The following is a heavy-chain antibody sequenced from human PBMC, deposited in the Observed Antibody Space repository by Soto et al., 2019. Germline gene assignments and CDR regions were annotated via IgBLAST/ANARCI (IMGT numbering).Heavy chain of an antibody. V-gene: IGHV3-23*01. CDR1: GFTFSKFA. CDR2: ISNSFSDGNT. CDR3: AKVFSPEGGNYFEY. D-gene: IGHD3-10*01. Sequence: EVQLLESGGGLKQPGESLRLSCVASGFTFSKFAMNWVRQAPGKGLEWVSAISNSFSDGNTHYADSVKGRFTISRDNDKSTVFLEMNSLRAEDTAVYYCAKVFSPEGGNYFEYWGQGTLVTVSS. J-gene: IGHJ4*02.